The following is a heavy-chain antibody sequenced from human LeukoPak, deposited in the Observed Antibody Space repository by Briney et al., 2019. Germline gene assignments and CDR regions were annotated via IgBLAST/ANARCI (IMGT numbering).Heavy chain of an antibody. Sequence: ASVKVSCKASGYTFTSYDIHWVRQATGQGLEWMGWVNPNSGNTGYAQKFQGRVTMTRNTSISTAYMELSSLRSEDTAVYYCARDYDILTGYSYYYGMDVWGQGTTVTVSS. CDR2: VNPNSGNT. J-gene: IGHJ6*02. CDR3: ARDYDILTGYSYYYGMDV. V-gene: IGHV1-8*01. CDR1: GYTFTSYD. D-gene: IGHD3-9*01.